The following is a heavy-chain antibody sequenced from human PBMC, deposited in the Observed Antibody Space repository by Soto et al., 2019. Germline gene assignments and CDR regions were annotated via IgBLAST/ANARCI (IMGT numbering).Heavy chain of an antibody. CDR1: GYTFTSYD. V-gene: IGHV1-8*01. CDR3: ARGLRIMITFGGVIVNDY. D-gene: IGHD3-16*02. J-gene: IGHJ4*02. Sequence: VASVKVSCKASGYTFTSYDINWVRQATGQGLEWMGWMNPNSGNTGYAQKFQGRVTMTRNTSISTAYMELSSLRSEDTAVYYCARGLRIMITFGGVIVNDYWGQGTLVTVSS. CDR2: MNPNSGNT.